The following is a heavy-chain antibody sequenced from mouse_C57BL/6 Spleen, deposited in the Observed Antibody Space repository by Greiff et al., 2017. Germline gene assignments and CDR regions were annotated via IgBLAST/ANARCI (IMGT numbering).Heavy chain of an antibody. Sequence: DVMLVESGGGLVKPGGSLKLSCAASGFTFSSYAMSWVRQTPEKRLEWVATISDGGSYTYYPDNVKGRFTISRDNAKNNLYLQMSHLKSEDTAMYYCARAQLGGFAYWGQGTLVTVSA. CDR2: ISDGGSYT. J-gene: IGHJ3*01. CDR1: GFTFSSYA. CDR3: ARAQLGGFAY. V-gene: IGHV5-4*03. D-gene: IGHD4-1*02.